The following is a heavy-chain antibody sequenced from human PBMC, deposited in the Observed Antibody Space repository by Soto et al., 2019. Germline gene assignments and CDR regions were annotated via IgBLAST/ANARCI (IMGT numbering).Heavy chain of an antibody. D-gene: IGHD2-15*01. CDR1: GGTCSSYA. J-gene: IGHJ6*02. CDR3: ARARYCSGGSCYRYGMDV. Sequence: SVKVSCKASGGTCSSYAISWVRQAPGQGLEWMGGIIPIFGTANYAQKFQGRVTITADESTSTAYMELSSLRSEDTAVYYCARARYCSGGSCYRYGMDVWGQGTTVTVSS. V-gene: IGHV1-69*13. CDR2: IIPIFGTA.